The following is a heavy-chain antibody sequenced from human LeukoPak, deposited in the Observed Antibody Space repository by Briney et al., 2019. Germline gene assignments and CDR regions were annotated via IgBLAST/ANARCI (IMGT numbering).Heavy chain of an antibody. V-gene: IGHV3-30*18. CDR2: ISYDGSNK. CDR3: AKDLSGLDY. D-gene: IGHD6-19*01. CDR1: GFTFSSYG. Sequence: GGSLRLSCAASGFTFSSYGMHWVRQAPGKGLEWVAVISYDGSNKHYADSVKGRFTISRDNSKNTLYLQMNSLRAEDTAVYYCAKDLSGLDYWGQGTLVTVSS. J-gene: IGHJ4*02.